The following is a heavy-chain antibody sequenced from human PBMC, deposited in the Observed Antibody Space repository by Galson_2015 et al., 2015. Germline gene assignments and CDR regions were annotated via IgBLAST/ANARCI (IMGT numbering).Heavy chain of an antibody. CDR3: ALLGDYGGNRPSLGNYFDY. V-gene: IGHV1-46*01. Sequence: SVKVSCKASGYTFTSYYMHWVRQAPGQGLEWMGIINPSGGSTSYAQKFQGRVTMTRDTSTSTVYMELSSLRSEDTAVYYCALLGDYGGNRPSLGNYFDYWGQGTLVTVSS. J-gene: IGHJ4*02. D-gene: IGHD4-23*01. CDR1: GYTFTSYY. CDR2: INPSGGST.